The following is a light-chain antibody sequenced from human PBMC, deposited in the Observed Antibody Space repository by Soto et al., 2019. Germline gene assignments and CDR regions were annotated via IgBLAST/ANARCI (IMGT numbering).Light chain of an antibody. V-gene: IGKV1-27*01. J-gene: IGKJ1*01. CDR2: AAS. Sequence: DIQMTQSPSSLSASVGDRVTITCRASQGISTYLVWYQQKPGTVPKLLIFAASTLQSGVPSRFSGSGSGTDFTLTISSLQPEDVATYYCHNSNGAPWTFGQGTKV. CDR3: HNSNGAPWT. CDR1: QGISTY.